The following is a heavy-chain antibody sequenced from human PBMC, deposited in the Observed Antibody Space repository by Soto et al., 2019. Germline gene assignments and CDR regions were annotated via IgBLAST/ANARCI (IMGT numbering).Heavy chain of an antibody. CDR2: ISGSGGST. CDR1: GFTFSSYA. J-gene: IGHJ1*01. Sequence: GGSLRLSCAASGFTFSSYAMSWVRQAPGKGLEWVSAISGSGGSTYYADSVKGRFTISRDNSKNTLYLQMNSLRAEDTAVYYCAKDDALGYCTNGVCYTVDFQHWGQGTLVTVSS. D-gene: IGHD2-8*01. V-gene: IGHV3-23*01. CDR3: AKDDALGYCTNGVCYTVDFQH.